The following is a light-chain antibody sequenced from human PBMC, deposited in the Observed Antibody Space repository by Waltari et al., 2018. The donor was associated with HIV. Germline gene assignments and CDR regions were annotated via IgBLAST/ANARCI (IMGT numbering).Light chain of an antibody. V-gene: IGLV1-51*02. Sequence: QSVLTQPPSVSAAPGQKVSISCSGSTSNIGDNFLSWFQQFPGPAPKLLIYEEDKRPSGIPDRFTGFKSGTSATLVITGLQTGDEAVYYCGTWDTSLSAVVFGGGTNLTVL. CDR3: GTWDTSLSAVV. CDR1: TSNIGDNF. J-gene: IGLJ3*02. CDR2: EED.